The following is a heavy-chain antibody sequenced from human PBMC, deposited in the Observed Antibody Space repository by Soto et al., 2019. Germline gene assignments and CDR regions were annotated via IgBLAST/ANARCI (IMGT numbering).Heavy chain of an antibody. V-gene: IGHV3-30*18. Sequence: GGSLRLSCAASGFTFSSYGMHWVRQAPGKGLEWVAVISYDGSNKYYADSVKGRFTISRDNSKNTLYLQMNSLRAEDTAVYYCAKGAVSGGGSCFDYWGQGTLVTVSS. CDR2: ISYDGSNK. D-gene: IGHD2-15*01. CDR1: GFTFSSYG. CDR3: AKGAVSGGGSCFDY. J-gene: IGHJ4*02.